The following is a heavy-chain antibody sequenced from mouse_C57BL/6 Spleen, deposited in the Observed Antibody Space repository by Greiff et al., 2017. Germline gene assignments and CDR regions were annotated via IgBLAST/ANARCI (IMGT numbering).Heavy chain of an antibody. V-gene: IGHV14-3*01. CDR2: IDPANGNT. CDR3: ARGVRSPIGYAMDY. J-gene: IGHJ4*01. Sequence: VHVKQSVAELVRPGASVKLSCTASGFNIKNTYMHWVKQRPEQGLEWIGRIDPANGNTKYAPKFQGKATITADTSSNTAYLQLSSLTSEDTAIYYCARGVRSPIGYAMDYWGQGTSVTVSS. D-gene: IGHD1-1*01. CDR1: GFNIKNTY.